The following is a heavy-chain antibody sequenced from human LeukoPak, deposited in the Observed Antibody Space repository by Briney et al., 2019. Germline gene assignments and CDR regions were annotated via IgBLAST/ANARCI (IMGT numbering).Heavy chain of an antibody. Sequence: GESLKISCKGSGYSFTSYWIGWVRQMPGKGLEWIGIIYPGDSDTRYSPSFQGQVTISADKSISTAYLQWSSLKASDTAMYYCARRSGVVVVPAANLKRDAFDIWGQGTMVTVSS. CDR3: ARRSGVVVVPAANLKRDAFDI. V-gene: IGHV5-51*01. CDR1: GYSFTSYW. D-gene: IGHD2-2*01. J-gene: IGHJ3*02. CDR2: IYPGDSDT.